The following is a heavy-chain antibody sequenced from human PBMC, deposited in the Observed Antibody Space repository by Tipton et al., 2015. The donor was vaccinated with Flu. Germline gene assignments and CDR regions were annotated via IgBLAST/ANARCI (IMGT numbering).Heavy chain of an antibody. CDR1: GFSFDDYA. CDR3: VKDGRWGYCSGGSCYDGDYGMDV. V-gene: IGHV3-9*01. Sequence: CAASGFSFDDYAMHWVRQAPGKGLEWVSGISWNSHIIGYADSVKGRFTISRDNAKNSLYLQMNNLRAEDTALYYCVKDGRWGYCSGGSCYDGDYGMDVWGQGTTVTVSS. D-gene: IGHD2-15*01. CDR2: ISWNSHII. J-gene: IGHJ6*02.